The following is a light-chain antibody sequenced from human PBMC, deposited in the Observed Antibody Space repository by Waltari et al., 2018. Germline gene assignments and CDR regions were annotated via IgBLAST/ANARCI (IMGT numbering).Light chain of an antibody. V-gene: IGLV2-14*01. CDR3: CSFTSRSTWV. Sequence: QSALTQPAAVSGSPGQSITISCPRTSSDVGVYNYVSWYQQHPGKAPQLLIFDVSYRPSGVSDRFSGSKSGNTASLTISGLQAEDESDYYCCSFTSRSTWVFGGGTKLTVL. J-gene: IGLJ3*02. CDR2: DVS. CDR1: SSDVGVYNY.